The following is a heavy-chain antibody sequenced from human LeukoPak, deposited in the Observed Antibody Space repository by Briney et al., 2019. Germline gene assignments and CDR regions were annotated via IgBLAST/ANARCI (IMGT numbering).Heavy chain of an antibody. J-gene: IGHJ5*02. Sequence: GGSLRLSCAASGFTFSDYYMSWIRQAPGKGLEWVSYISSSGSTIYYADSVKGRFTISRDNAKNSLYLHMNSLRAEDTAVYYCARDSEAADPFNWLHPWGQGPLVPVSS. CDR1: GFTFSDYY. D-gene: IGHD6-13*01. V-gene: IGHV3-11*01. CDR2: ISSSGSTI. CDR3: ARDSEAADPFNWLHP.